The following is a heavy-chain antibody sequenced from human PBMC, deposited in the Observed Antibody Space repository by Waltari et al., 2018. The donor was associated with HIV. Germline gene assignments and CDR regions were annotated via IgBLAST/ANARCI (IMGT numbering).Heavy chain of an antibody. Sequence: EVQLVESGGGLVQPGRSLRLSCTASGFTFGDYAMSWVRQAPGQGLAWVGCIRRKGYCGKTEYAASVKGRFTISRDDSKSIAYLQMNSLKTEDTAVYYCTRAGYYYDSSGYPEYFQHWGQGTLVTVSS. J-gene: IGHJ1*01. CDR3: TRAGYYYDSSGYPEYFQH. V-gene: IGHV3-49*04. D-gene: IGHD3-22*01. CDR2: IRRKGYCGKT. CDR1: GFTFGDYA.